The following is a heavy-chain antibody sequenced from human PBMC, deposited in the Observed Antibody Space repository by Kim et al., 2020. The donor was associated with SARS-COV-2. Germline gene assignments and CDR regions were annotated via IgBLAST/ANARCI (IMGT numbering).Heavy chain of an antibody. Sequence: GGSLRLSCVASGFSISSYCMHWVRQAPGKGLEWVSRVNSFENTAYYADSVKGRFITSTDNAKNPLYLQMNSLRAEDTAMYYWTRDAYYGDETPDEGFDF. D-gene: IGHD2-21*01. CDR1: GFSISSYC. CDR2: VNSFENTA. J-gene: IGHJ4*01. V-gene: IGHV3-74*01. CDR3: TRDAYYGDETPDEGFDF.